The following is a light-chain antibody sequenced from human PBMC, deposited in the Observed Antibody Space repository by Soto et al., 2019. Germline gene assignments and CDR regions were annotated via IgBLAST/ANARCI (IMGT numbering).Light chain of an antibody. CDR2: DAS. V-gene: IGKV1-5*01. CDR3: QQYDNYPLT. J-gene: IGKJ4*01. CDR1: QSVRSW. Sequence: DIQMTQSPATLSASVGERLPITCRASQSVRSWLAWYQTKPGTETKILIFDASRLESGVPSRVSGSASGTEVTLTISSLQPDEFATYYCQQYDNYPLTFGGGTKVDIK.